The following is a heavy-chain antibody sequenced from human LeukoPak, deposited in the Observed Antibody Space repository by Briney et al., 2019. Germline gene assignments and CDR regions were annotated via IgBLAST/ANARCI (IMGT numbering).Heavy chain of an antibody. J-gene: IGHJ4*02. CDR1: GGSINSYY. D-gene: IGHD4-23*01. CDR2: IYSSGST. V-gene: IGHV4-4*07. Sequence: SETLSLTCTVSGGSINSYYWSWIRQPAGKGLEWIGRIYSSGSTNYNPSLKSRVSMSVDTSKNQFSLKLTSVTAADTAVYYCVRGGKATVVTMWGQGILVTVSS. CDR3: VRGGKATVVTM.